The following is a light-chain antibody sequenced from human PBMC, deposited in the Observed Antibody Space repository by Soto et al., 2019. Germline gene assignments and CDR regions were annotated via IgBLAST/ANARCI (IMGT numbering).Light chain of an antibody. CDR2: AVS. J-gene: IGLJ2*01. V-gene: IGLV2-11*01. Sequence: QSALTQPRSVSGSPGQSVTISCTRTSSYIGPYDHVAWYQQHPGKAPKLIIFAVSKRPSGVPDRFSGSKSGSTASLTISGLQAEDEAEYYCCSYATPRQFGGGTKVTVL. CDR3: CSYATPRQ. CDR1: SSYIGPYDH.